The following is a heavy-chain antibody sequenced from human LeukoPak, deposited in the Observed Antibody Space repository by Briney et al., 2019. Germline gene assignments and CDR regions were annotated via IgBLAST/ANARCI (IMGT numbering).Heavy chain of an antibody. V-gene: IGHV1-8*03. CDR1: GYTFTSYD. CDR3: ARAARGGCSGGSCYLYYFDY. Sequence: ASVKVSCKASGYTFTSYDINWVRQATGQGLEWMGWMNPNSGNTGYAQKFQGRVTITRNTSISTAYMELSSLRSEDTAVYYCARAARGGCSGGSCYLYYFDYWGQGTLVTVSS. CDR2: MNPNSGNT. J-gene: IGHJ4*02. D-gene: IGHD2-15*01.